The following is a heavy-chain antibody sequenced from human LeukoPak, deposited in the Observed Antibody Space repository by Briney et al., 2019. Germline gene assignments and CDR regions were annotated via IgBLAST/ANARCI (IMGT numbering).Heavy chain of an antibody. J-gene: IGHJ4*02. V-gene: IGHV1-69*13. D-gene: IGHD4-17*01. Sequence: SVKVSCKASGGTFSSYAISRVRQAPGQGLEWMGGIIPIFGTANYAQKFQGRVTITADESTSTAYMELSSLRSEDTAVYYCARGPDYGDYILDYWGQGTLVTVSS. CDR3: ARGPDYGDYILDY. CDR1: GGTFSSYA. CDR2: IIPIFGTA.